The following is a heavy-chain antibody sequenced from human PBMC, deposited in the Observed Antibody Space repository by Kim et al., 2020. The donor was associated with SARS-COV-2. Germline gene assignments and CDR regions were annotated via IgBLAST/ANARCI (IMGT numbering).Heavy chain of an antibody. Sequence: GGSLRLSCAASGFTFSSYAMNWVRQAPGKGLEWVSVISGSGYHTYYADSVKGRFTIPRDNSKNTLFLQMNSLRAEDTAIYYCAKDTGSRSFDYWGQGTLLTVSS. D-gene: IGHD2-15*01. CDR1: GFTFSSYA. V-gene: IGHV3-23*01. CDR2: ISGSGYHT. CDR3: AKDTGSRSFDY. J-gene: IGHJ4*02.